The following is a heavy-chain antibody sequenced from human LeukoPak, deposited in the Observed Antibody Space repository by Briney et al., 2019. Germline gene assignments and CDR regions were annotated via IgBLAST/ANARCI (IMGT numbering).Heavy chain of an antibody. V-gene: IGHV4-59*01. J-gene: IGHJ3*02. CDR2: IYYSGST. CDR3: ARAYCGGDCYTTDDAFDI. CDR1: GGSISSYY. Sequence: SETLSLTCTVSGGSISSYYWSWIRQPPGKGLEWIGYIYYSGSTNYNPSLKSRVTISVDTSKNQFSLKLSSVTAADTAVYYCARAYCGGDCYTTDDAFDIWGQGTMVTVSS. D-gene: IGHD2-21*02.